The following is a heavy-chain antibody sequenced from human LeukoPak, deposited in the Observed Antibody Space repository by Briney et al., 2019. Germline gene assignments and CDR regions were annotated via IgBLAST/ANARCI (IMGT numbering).Heavy chain of an antibody. CDR1: GLTFNNYG. D-gene: IGHD3-16*01. V-gene: IGHV3-43D*03. Sequence: GGSLRLSCAGSGLTFNNYGIHWVRQAPGKGLEWVSLISWDGGNTYYADSVKGRFTISRDNSKNSLYLQMNSLRTEDTALYYCARAWGFFDYWGQGTLVTVSS. CDR3: ARAWGFFDY. CDR2: ISWDGGNT. J-gene: IGHJ4*02.